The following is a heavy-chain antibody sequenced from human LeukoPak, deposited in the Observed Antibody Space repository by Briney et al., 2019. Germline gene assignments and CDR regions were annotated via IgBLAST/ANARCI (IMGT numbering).Heavy chain of an antibody. CDR2: MNPNSGNT. CDR3: AREVAARASRYYYGMDV. V-gene: IGHV1-8*01. J-gene: IGHJ6*02. D-gene: IGHD6-6*01. CDR1: GYTFTSYD. Sequence: GASVKVSCKASGYTFTSYDINWVRQATGQGLEWMGWMNPNSGNTGYAQKFQGRVTMTRNTSISTAYMELSSLRSEDTAVYYCAREVAARASRYYYGMDVWGQGTTVTVSS.